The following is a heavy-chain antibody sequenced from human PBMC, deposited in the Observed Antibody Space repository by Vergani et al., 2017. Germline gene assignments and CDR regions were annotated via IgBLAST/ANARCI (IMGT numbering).Heavy chain of an antibody. CDR3: ARGYCSRTSCFNWFDP. D-gene: IGHD2-2*01. Sequence: QLQLQESGSGLVKPSQTLSLTCAVSGGSISSGGYSWSWIRQPPGKGLEWIGYIYHSGSTYYNPSLKSRVTISVDRSKNQFSLKLSSVTAADTAVYYCARGYCSRTSCFNWFDPWGQGTLVTVSS. J-gene: IGHJ5*02. CDR2: IYHSGST. V-gene: IGHV4-30-2*01. CDR1: GGSISSGGYS.